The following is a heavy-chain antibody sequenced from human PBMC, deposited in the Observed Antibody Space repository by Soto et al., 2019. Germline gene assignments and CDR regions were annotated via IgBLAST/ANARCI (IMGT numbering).Heavy chain of an antibody. CDR2: ISGSGGST. J-gene: IGHJ5*02. V-gene: IGHV3-23*01. CDR1: GFTFNSYA. Sequence: VRSVRLSCAASGFTFNSYAMSWVRQAPGKGLKWVSAISGSGGSTYYADSVKGRFTISRDNAKNSLYLQMNSLRDEDTAMYYCARDGGYCSDTRCYSWFDPWGQGTLVTVSS. D-gene: IGHD2-2*02. CDR3: ARDGGYCSDTRCYSWFDP.